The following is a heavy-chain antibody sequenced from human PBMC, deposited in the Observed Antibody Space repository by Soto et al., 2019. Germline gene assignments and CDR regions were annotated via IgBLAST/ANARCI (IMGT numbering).Heavy chain of an antibody. CDR1: GFTFSSFW. D-gene: IGHD5-18*01. V-gene: IGHV3-7*01. CDR3: ARENSAFDS. J-gene: IGHJ4*02. Sequence: GGSLRLSCAASGFTFSSFWMSWVRQTPGRGLEWVANIKQDGSERYSVGSVKGRFTISRDNAQNSVYLQMSSLRAEDTAVYYCARENSAFDSWGQGTLVTVSS. CDR2: IKQDGSER.